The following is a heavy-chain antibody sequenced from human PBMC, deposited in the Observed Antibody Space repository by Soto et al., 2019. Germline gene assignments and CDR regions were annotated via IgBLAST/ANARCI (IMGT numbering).Heavy chain of an antibody. J-gene: IGHJ4*02. D-gene: IGHD3-10*01. CDR2: VHSTGST. Sequence: PSETLYITCTVSGGSMSGYHWSWVRQPAGKGLEWIGRVHSTGSTDYNPSVKSRITVSLDTSKKQFSLRLKSATAADTALYFCARDSVSLTLFDYWGQGILVTVYS. CDR1: GGSMSGYH. V-gene: IGHV4-4*07. CDR3: ARDSVSLTLFDY.